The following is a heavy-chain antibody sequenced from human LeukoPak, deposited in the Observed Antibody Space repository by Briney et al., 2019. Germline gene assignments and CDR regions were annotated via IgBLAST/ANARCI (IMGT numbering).Heavy chain of an antibody. V-gene: IGHV1-2*06. CDR3: ARGLGTSPSPVDY. CDR2: INPNSGGT. Sequence: ASVKVSCKASGYTFTGYYMHWVRQAPGQGLEWMGRINPNSGGTNYAQKFQGRVTMTRDTSISAAYMELSRLRSDDTAVYYCARGLGTSPSPVDYWGQGTLVTVSS. J-gene: IGHJ4*02. CDR1: GYTFTGYY. D-gene: IGHD6-13*01.